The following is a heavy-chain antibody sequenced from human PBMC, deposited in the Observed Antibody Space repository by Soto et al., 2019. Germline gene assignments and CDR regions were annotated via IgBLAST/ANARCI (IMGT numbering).Heavy chain of an antibody. V-gene: IGHV3-11*01. CDR2: ISSSGSTI. J-gene: IGHJ4*02. Sequence: GGSLRLSCAASGFTFSDYYMSWIRQAPGKGLEWVSYISSSGSTIYYADSVKGRFTISRDNAKNSLYLQMNSLRAEDTAVYYCARDFTANQYYFDYWGQGTLVTVSS. CDR1: GFTFSDYY. CDR3: ARDFTANQYYFDY.